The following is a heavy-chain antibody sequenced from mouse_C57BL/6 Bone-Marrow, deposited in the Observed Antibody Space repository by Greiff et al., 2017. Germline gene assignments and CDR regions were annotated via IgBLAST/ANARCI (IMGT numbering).Heavy chain of an antibody. J-gene: IGHJ4*01. CDR1: GYSFTGYY. CDR2: INPSTGGT. Sequence: VQLQQSGPELVKPGASVKISCKASGYSFTGYYMNWVKQSPEKSLEWIGEINPSTGGTTYNPKFTAKATLTVDKSSSTAYMQLKSLTSEDSAVYYCARRGYGSSNDYAMDYGGQGTSVTVSS. D-gene: IGHD1-1*01. CDR3: ARRGYGSSNDYAMDY. V-gene: IGHV1-42*01.